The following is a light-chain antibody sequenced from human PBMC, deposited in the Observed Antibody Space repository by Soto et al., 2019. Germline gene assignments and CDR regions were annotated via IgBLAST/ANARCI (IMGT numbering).Light chain of an antibody. V-gene: IGLV3-25*02. CDR2: KDI. Sequence: SYELTQPPSVSVSPGQTARITCSGDALPDQYVYWYQQKPGQAPVLVICKDIERPSGIPERFSGSSSGTTVTLTISGVQAEDEADYYCQSADSIGVIFGGGTKLTVL. J-gene: IGLJ2*01. CDR3: QSADSIGVI. CDR1: ALPDQY.